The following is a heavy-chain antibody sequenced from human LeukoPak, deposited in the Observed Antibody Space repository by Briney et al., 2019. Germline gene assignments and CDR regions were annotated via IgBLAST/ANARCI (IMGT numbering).Heavy chain of an antibody. Sequence: PGGSLRLSCAASGFTFSSYAMSWVRQAPGKGLEWVSAISGSGGSTYYADSVKGRFTISRDNSENTLFLQMNSLRAEDTAVYYCAKVVNWSIDYWGQGTLVTVSS. CDR2: ISGSGGST. CDR3: AKVVNWSIDY. CDR1: GFTFSSYA. J-gene: IGHJ4*02. D-gene: IGHD1-1*01. V-gene: IGHV3-23*01.